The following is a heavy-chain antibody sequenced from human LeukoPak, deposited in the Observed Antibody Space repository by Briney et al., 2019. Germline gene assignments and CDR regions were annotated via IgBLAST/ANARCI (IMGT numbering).Heavy chain of an antibody. V-gene: IGHV3-43*01. D-gene: IGHD6-19*01. CDR2: ISWDGGST. CDR1: GFTFDDYT. CDR3: AKDGGSGWFINWFDP. J-gene: IGHJ5*02. Sequence: GSLRLSCAASGFTFDDYTMHWVRQAPGKGLEWVSLISWDGGSTYYADSVKGRFTISRDNSKNSLYLRMNSLRTEDTALYYCAKDGGSGWFINWFDPWGQGTLVTVSS.